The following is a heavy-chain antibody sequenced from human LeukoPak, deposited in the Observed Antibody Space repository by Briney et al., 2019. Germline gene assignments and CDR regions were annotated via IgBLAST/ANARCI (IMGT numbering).Heavy chain of an antibody. CDR2: INPSGGST. V-gene: IGHV1-46*01. CDR1: GYTFTSYY. J-gene: IGHJ4*02. CDR3: AFIDGDPVDY. D-gene: IGHD2-21*02. Sequence: ASVKVSCKASGYTFTSYYMHWVRQAPGQGLEWMGIINPSGGSTSYAQKFQGRVTITSDTSPSTGYMGLSSLRSEDTAVYYCAFIDGDPVDYGGQGTLVTVSS.